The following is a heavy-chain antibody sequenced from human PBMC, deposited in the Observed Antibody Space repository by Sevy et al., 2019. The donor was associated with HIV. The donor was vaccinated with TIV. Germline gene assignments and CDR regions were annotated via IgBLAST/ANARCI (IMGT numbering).Heavy chain of an antibody. V-gene: IGHV3-33*01. J-gene: IGHJ4*02. CDR3: AREDNSGTTTSFDY. D-gene: IGHD1-7*01. Sequence: GESLKISCAASGFTFSDYGMHWVRQAPGKGLEWVAVIWSDGSNKYYGDSVKGRFTISRDSSKNTLFLQMNSLRVDDTAVYYCAREDNSGTTTSFDYWGQGALVTVSS. CDR1: GFTFSDYG. CDR2: IWSDGSNK.